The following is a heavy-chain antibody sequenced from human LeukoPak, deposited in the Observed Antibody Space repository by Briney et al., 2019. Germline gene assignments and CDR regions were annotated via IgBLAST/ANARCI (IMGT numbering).Heavy chain of an antibody. CDR1: GYTFTSCG. V-gene: IGHV1-18*01. Sequence: ASVKVSCKASGYTFTSCGISWVRQAPGQGLEWMGWISAYNGNTNYAQKLQGRVTMTTDTSTSTAYMELRSLRSDDTAVYYCARGLLWFGELLTMDVWGKGTTVTVSS. CDR2: ISAYNGNT. CDR3: ARGLLWFGELLTMDV. J-gene: IGHJ6*04. D-gene: IGHD3-10*01.